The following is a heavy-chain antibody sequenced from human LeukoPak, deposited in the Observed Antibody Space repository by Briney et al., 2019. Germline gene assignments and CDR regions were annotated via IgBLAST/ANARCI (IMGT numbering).Heavy chain of an antibody. V-gene: IGHV4-4*02. D-gene: IGHD3-22*01. CDR2: IYHSGST. Sequence: SGTLSLTCAVSGGSISSSNWWSWVRQPPGKGLEWIGEIYHSGSTNYNPSLKSRVTISVDKSKNQFSLKLSSVTAADTAVYYCARTGSSYYDYYYYGMDVWGQGTTVTVSS. CDR3: ARTGSSYYDYYYYGMDV. CDR1: GGSISSSNW. J-gene: IGHJ6*02.